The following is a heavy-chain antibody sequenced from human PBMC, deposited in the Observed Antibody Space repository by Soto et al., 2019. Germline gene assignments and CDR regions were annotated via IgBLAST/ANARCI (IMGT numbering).Heavy chain of an antibody. D-gene: IGHD1-1*01. Sequence: QVQLVQSGAEVKKPGASVKVSCKTSGYTFTGYYIHWVRQAPGQGLEWMGWINPNSGGTNFAQKFQGLVTMTRDTSISTVDMEVSRLGYDDTAVYYCARGEVRGYFYGLEVWGQGTTVTVSS. V-gene: IGHV1-2*04. CDR1: GYTFTGYY. J-gene: IGHJ6*02. CDR3: ARGEVRGYFYGLEV. CDR2: INPNSGGT.